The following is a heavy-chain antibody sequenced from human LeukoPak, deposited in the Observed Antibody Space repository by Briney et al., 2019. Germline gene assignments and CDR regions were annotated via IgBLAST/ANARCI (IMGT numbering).Heavy chain of an antibody. J-gene: IGHJ4*02. CDR3: AKDGSAAIPYRFDY. Sequence: GGSLRLSCAASALNFSSYARSWVRHAPGEGLEWGSAISGSGGSTYYADSVKGRFTISRDNSKNTLYLQMNSLRAEDTAVYYCAKDGSAAIPYRFDYWGQGTLVTVSS. CDR2: ISGSGGST. D-gene: IGHD2-2*01. V-gene: IGHV3-23*01. CDR1: ALNFSSYA.